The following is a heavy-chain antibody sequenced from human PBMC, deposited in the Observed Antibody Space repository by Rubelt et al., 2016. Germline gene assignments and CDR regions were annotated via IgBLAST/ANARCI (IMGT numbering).Heavy chain of an antibody. CDR3: AKDPSPNYDFWSGYSIGHGRGDY. D-gene: IGHD3-3*01. CDR1: GFTFSSYA. CDR2: ISGSGGST. J-gene: IGHJ4*02. V-gene: IGHV3-23*04. Sequence: EVQLVESGGGLVQPGGSLRLSCAASGFTFSSYAMSWVRQAPGKGLEWVSAISGSGGSTYYADSVKGRFTISEDNAKTGLIRQMNSLGAEDTAVDYCAKDPSPNYDFWSGYSIGHGRGDYWGQGTLVTVSS.